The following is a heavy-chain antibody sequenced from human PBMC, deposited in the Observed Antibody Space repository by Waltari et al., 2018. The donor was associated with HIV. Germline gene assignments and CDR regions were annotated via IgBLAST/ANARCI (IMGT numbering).Heavy chain of an antibody. Sequence: EVQLVESGGGLVQPGRSLRLSCAASGFTFDDYAMHWVRQVSGKGLGGVSGISWNSDSTGYADSVKGRFTISRDNAKTSLYLQMNSLRTEDTALYYCAKAESFFHPPDYWGQGTLVTVSS. J-gene: IGHJ4*02. V-gene: IGHV3-9*01. CDR2: ISWNSDST. D-gene: IGHD1-26*01. CDR3: AKAESFFHPPDY. CDR1: GFTFDDYA.